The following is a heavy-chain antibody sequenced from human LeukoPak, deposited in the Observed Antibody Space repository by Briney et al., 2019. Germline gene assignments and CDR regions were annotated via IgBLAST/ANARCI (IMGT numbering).Heavy chain of an antibody. CDR3: AHGITGTTGY. V-gene: IGHV4-34*01. Sequence: SETLSLTCAVYGGSFSGYYWSWIRQPPGKGLEWIGEINHSGSTNYNPSLKSRVTISVDTSKNQFSLKLSSVTAAATAVYYCAHGITGTTGYWGQGTLVTVSS. D-gene: IGHD1-7*01. J-gene: IGHJ4*02. CDR1: GGSFSGYY. CDR2: INHSGST.